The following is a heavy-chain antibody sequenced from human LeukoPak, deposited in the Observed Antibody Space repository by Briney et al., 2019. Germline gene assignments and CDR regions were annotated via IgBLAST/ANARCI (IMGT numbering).Heavy chain of an antibody. V-gene: IGHV1-18*01. CDR1: GHTFTNYA. D-gene: IGHD1-7*01. CDR3: ARASITGTTLDY. Sequence: GASVMVSCKASGHTFTNYAISWVRQAPGQGLEWMGWTSAYNGNTNYAQKLQGRVTMTTDTSTSTAYMELRSLKSDDTAVYYCARASITGTTLDYWGQGTLVTVSS. J-gene: IGHJ4*02. CDR2: TSAYNGNT.